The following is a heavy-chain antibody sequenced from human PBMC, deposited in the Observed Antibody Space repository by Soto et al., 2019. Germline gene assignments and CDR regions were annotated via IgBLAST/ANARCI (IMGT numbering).Heavy chain of an antibody. CDR2: IIPILGIA. V-gene: IGHV1-69*02. D-gene: IGHD5-12*01. J-gene: IGHJ4*02. Sequence: QVQLVQSGAEVKKPGSSVKVSCKASGGTFSSYTISWVRQAPGQGLEWMGRIIPILGIANYAQKFQGRVTITADKSTSTAYMELSSLRSEHTAVYYCARGGRDGYNSEIDYWGQGTLVTVS. CDR1: GGTFSSYT. CDR3: ARGGRDGYNSEIDY.